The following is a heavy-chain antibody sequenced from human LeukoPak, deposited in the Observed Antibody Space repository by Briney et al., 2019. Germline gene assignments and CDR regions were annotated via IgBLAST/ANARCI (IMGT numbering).Heavy chain of an antibody. V-gene: IGHV3-23*01. J-gene: IGHJ3*02. CDR3: AREGGGFRLEAWVAAAGHWGPFDAFDI. CDR1: RFAFHNYA. Sequence: GGSLRLSCAASRFAFHNYAMTWIRQAPERGLEWVSSISVDGGDIKYTDSAKGRFTISRDNSKGTLYLQMNSLTDEDTALYYCAREGGGFRLEAWVAAAGHWGPFDAFDIWGQGTLVTVSS. CDR2: ISVDGGDI. D-gene: IGHD6-13*01.